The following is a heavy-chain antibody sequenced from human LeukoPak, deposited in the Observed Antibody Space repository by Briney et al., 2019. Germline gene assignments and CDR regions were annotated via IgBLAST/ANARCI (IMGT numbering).Heavy chain of an antibody. CDR3: ARRPPALGAFDI. J-gene: IGHJ3*02. Sequence: SETLSLTCTVSGDSVSIYYWSWIRQPPGKGLEWIGYIYYRGNTNYNPSLKSRVTMAVDTSKNQFSLKVSSVTAADTAVYYCARRPPALGAFDIWGQGTMVSVSS. D-gene: IGHD6-6*01. V-gene: IGHV4-59*02. CDR2: IYYRGNT. CDR1: GDSVSIYY.